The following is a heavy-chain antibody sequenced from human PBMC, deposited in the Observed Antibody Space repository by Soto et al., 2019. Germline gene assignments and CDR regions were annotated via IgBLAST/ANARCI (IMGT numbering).Heavy chain of an antibody. Sequence: QVQLVQSGAEVKKPGASVKVSCKASGYTFTSYDINWVRQATGQGLEWMGWMNPNSGNTGYAQKYKGKVTVTRNPPISTAYMELSSLRSEDPAVYYCARVRRDGYNWDYYYYGMDVWGQGTTVTVSS. J-gene: IGHJ6*02. CDR3: ARVRRDGYNWDYYYYGMDV. V-gene: IGHV1-8*01. CDR1: GYTFTSYD. D-gene: IGHD5-12*01. CDR2: MNPNSGNT.